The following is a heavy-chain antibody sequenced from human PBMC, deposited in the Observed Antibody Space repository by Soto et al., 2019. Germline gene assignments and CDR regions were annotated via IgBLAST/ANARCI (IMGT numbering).Heavy chain of an antibody. CDR1: GFTFDDYA. CDR2: ISWNSGSI. D-gene: IGHD3-3*01. Sequence: GGSLRLSCAASGFTFDDYAMHWVRQAPGKGLEWASGISWNSGSIGYADSVKGRFTISRDNAKNSLYLQMNSLRAEDTALYYSPKLVEWAITYSNFDYCGQXPLVTVSS. CDR3: PKLVEWAITYSNFDY. V-gene: IGHV3-9*01. J-gene: IGHJ4*02.